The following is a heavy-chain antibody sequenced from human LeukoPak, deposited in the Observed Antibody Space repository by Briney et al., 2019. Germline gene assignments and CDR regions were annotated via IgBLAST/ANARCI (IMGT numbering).Heavy chain of an antibody. CDR2: IYYSGST. CDR1: GGSISSSSYY. Sequence: SETLSLTCTVSGGSISSSSYYWGWIRQPPGKGLEWIGSIYYSGSTYYNPSLKSRVTISVDTSKNQFSLKLSSVTAADTAVYYCARDRVGATRGFDYWGQGTLVTASS. D-gene: IGHD1-26*01. CDR3: ARDRVGATRGFDY. V-gene: IGHV4-39*07. J-gene: IGHJ4*02.